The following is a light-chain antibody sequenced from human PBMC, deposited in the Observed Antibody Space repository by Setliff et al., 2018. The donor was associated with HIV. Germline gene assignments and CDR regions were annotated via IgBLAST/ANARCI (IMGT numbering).Light chain of an antibody. CDR2: DAS. CDR1: QSITNS. V-gene: IGKV3-15*01. J-gene: IGKJ1*01. CDR3: QQYNYWPPT. Sequence: EGVMTQSPGTLSVSPGERATLSCRASQSITNSLAWYQQKPGQAPRLLIYDASIRATGIPDRFSGSGSGTEFTLTISSLQSEDFVLYFCQQYNYWPPTFGQGTKVDIK.